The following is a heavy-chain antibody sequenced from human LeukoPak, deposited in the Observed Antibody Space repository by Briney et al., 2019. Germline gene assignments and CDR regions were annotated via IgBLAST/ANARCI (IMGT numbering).Heavy chain of an antibody. V-gene: IGHV3-23*01. CDR1: GFTFSSYA. Sequence: HPGGSLRLSCAASGFTFSSYAMSWARQAPGKGLEWVSVISGNGGSTHYADSVKGRFTISRDNSKNTLYLQMNSLRAEDTAVYYCAKESPRFDYWGQGTLVTVSS. CDR3: AKESPRFDY. CDR2: ISGNGGST. J-gene: IGHJ4*02.